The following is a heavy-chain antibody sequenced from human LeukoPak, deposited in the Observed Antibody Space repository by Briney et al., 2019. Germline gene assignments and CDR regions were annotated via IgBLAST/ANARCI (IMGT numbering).Heavy chain of an antibody. D-gene: IGHD1-26*01. Sequence: PSQTLSLTCTVSGGSISSGRYYWRWIRQPPGKGLEWIGYMYYSGSPYYNPSLKSRVTISVDTSKNQFSLKLSSVTAADTAVYYCATSQTRVGAADSWGQGTLVTVSS. CDR1: GGSISSGRYY. CDR2: MYYSGSP. CDR3: ATSQTRVGAADS. V-gene: IGHV4-31*03. J-gene: IGHJ4*02.